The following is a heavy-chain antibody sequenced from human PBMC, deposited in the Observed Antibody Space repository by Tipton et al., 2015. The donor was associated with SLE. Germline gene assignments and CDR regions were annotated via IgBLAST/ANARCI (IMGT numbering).Heavy chain of an antibody. V-gene: IGHV4-59*01. D-gene: IGHD7-27*01. J-gene: IGHJ4*02. CDR1: GGGSISNFY. CDR3: AGRGNWGGDY. CDR2: ISDSGST. Sequence: TLSLTCTVSGGGSISNFYWTWMRQPPGEGLEWIGCISDSGSTKYNPSLESRATISVDTAKTQFSLNLMSVTAADTAVYYCAGRGNWGGDYWGQGTLVTVSS.